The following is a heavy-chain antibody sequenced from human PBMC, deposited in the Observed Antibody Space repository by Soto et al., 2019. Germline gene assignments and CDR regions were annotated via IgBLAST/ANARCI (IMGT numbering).Heavy chain of an antibody. Sequence: GGSLRLSCTASGFTFGDYAMSWVRQAPGKGLEWVGFIRSKAYGGTTEYAASVKGRFTISRDDSKSIAYLQMNSLKTEDTAVYYCTRDRSLHYYDSSGYYNEGYFQHWGQGTLVTVSS. D-gene: IGHD3-22*01. V-gene: IGHV3-49*04. CDR1: GFTFGDYA. CDR3: TRDRSLHYYDSSGYYNEGYFQH. CDR2: IRSKAYGGTT. J-gene: IGHJ1*01.